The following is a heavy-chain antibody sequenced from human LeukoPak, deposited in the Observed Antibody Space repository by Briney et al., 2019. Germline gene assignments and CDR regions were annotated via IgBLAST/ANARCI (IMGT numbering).Heavy chain of an antibody. Sequence: GGSLRLSCAASGFTFSSYSMNWVRQAPGKGLEWVSSISSSSSYIYYADSVKGRFTISRDNAKNSLYLQMNSLRAEDTAVYYCARATAGSPPGMDVWGQGTMVTVSS. D-gene: IGHD2-15*01. V-gene: IGHV3-21*01. CDR3: ARATAGSPPGMDV. CDR1: GFTFSSYS. J-gene: IGHJ6*02. CDR2: ISSSSSYI.